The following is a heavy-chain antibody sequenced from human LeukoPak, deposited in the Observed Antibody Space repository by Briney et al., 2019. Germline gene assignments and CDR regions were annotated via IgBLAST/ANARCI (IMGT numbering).Heavy chain of an antibody. V-gene: IGHV1-18*01. CDR3: VRDLGVDTSMIFFDY. CDR2: ISAYSGNT. Sequence: ASVKVSCKASGYTFTSFGISWVRQAPGQGLEWMGWISAYSGNTNYAQKLQGRVTMTTDTSTGTAYMELRSLRSDDTAVFYCVRDLGVDTSMIFFDYRGQGTLVTVSS. J-gene: IGHJ4*02. CDR1: GYTFTSFG. D-gene: IGHD3-16*01.